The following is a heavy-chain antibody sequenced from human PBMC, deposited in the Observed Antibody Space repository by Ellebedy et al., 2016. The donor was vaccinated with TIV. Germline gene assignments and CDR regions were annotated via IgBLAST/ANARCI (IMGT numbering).Heavy chain of an antibody. CDR3: AKEPNENRSAWYWSN. Sequence: SLKISCAASGFIFINFGMHWVRQAPGKGLEWLAVISATGGTAYYGDSVKGRFTLSRDNSKNTLDLQMNSLRVDDTAVYYCAKEPNENRSAWYWSNWGQGTLVTVSS. V-gene: IGHV3-30*18. D-gene: IGHD6-19*01. J-gene: IGHJ4*02. CDR2: ISATGGTA. CDR1: GFIFINFG.